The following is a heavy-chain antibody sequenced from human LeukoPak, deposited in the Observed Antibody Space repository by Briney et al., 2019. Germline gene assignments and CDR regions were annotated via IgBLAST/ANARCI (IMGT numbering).Heavy chain of an antibody. CDR2: ISSSSSYI. Sequence: GGSLRLSCAASGFTFSSYSMNWVRQAPGKGLDWVSSISSSSSYIYYADSVKGRFTISRDSAKNSLYLQMNSLRAEDTAVYYCARTRAVAGTIGWFDPWGQGTLVTVSS. V-gene: IGHV3-21*01. CDR1: GFTFSSYS. D-gene: IGHD6-19*01. J-gene: IGHJ5*02. CDR3: ARTRAVAGTIGWFDP.